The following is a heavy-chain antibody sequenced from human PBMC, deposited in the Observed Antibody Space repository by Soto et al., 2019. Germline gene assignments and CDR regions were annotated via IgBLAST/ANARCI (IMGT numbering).Heavy chain of an antibody. CDR1: EYTFTSYY. V-gene: IGHV1-46*01. Sequence: ASVKVSCKASEYTFTSYYMHWVRQAPGQGLEWMGIINPSGGSTSYAQKFQGRVTMTRDTSTSTVYMELSSLRSEDTAVYYCARSPARGYSYGHFDYWGQGTLVTVSS. D-gene: IGHD5-18*01. CDR3: ARSPARGYSYGHFDY. J-gene: IGHJ4*02. CDR2: INPSGGST.